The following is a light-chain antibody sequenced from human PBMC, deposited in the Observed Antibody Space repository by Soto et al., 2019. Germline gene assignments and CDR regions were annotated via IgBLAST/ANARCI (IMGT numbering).Light chain of an antibody. CDR3: QQYDNSPWT. Sequence: EIVLTQSPGTLSLSPGERATLSCRTSQIISSIYLAWYQQKPGQAPRLLIYGASNRATGIPDKFSGGGSGTDFTLTISRLEPEDFVVYYCQQYDNSPWTFGQGTKVDIK. J-gene: IGKJ1*01. V-gene: IGKV3-20*01. CDR1: QIISSIY. CDR2: GAS.